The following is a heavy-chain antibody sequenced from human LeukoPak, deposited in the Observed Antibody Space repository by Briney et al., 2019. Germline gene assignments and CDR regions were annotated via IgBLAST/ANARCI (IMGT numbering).Heavy chain of an antibody. Sequence: PGGSLRLSCAASGFTFSSYSMNWVRQAPGKGLEWVSSISSSTNYIYYADSVKGRFTISRDNSKNTLYLQMNSLRAEDTAVYYCAKRLEDTAMPRVDYWGQGTLVTVSS. J-gene: IGHJ4*02. CDR2: ISSSTNYI. D-gene: IGHD5-18*01. CDR3: AKRLEDTAMPRVDY. V-gene: IGHV3-21*01. CDR1: GFTFSSYS.